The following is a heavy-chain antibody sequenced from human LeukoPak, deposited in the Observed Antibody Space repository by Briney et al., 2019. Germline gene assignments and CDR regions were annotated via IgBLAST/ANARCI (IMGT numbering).Heavy chain of an antibody. Sequence: GGSLRLSREASGFTFSTFAMIWVRQPPGKGLEWVSSIFPSGGEIHYADSVRGRFTISRDNSKSTLSLQMNSLRAEDTAIYYCATYRQVLLPFESWGQGTLVTVSS. CDR3: ATYRQVLLPFES. J-gene: IGHJ4*02. CDR1: GFTFSTFA. CDR2: IFPSGGEI. V-gene: IGHV3-23*01. D-gene: IGHD2-8*02.